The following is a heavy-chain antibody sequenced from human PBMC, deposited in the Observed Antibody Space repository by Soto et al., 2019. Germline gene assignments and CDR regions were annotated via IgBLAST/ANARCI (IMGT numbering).Heavy chain of an antibody. CDR1: GGSISSNSYY. CDR3: ARHAAYDYVRGKSDGSDY. J-gene: IGHJ4*02. D-gene: IGHD3-16*01. CDR2: MYYSGAT. Sequence: NPSETLSLTCTVSGGSISSNSYYWDWIRQPPGKGLEWIGSMYYSGATYHNPSLQSRVTISVDTSKNQFSLHLSSVTAADTAVYYCARHAAYDYVRGKSDGSDYWGQGTLVTVSS. V-gene: IGHV4-39*01.